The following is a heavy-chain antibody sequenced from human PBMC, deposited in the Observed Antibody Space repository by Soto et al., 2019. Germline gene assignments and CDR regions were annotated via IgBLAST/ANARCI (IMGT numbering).Heavy chain of an antibody. J-gene: IGHJ1*01. CDR1: GDSVSSNSAA. CDR2: TYYRSKWYN. V-gene: IGHV6-1*01. D-gene: IGHD2-15*01. CDR3: ARDRDYCSGGSCYSGYFHH. Sequence: SPTLSLSCAISGDSVSSNSAAWNWIRQSPSRGLEWLGRTYYRSKWYNEYAESVKSRITINPDTSKNQFSLQLDSMTPEDTAVYFCARDRDYCSGGSCYSGYFHHWGQGTLVTVSS.